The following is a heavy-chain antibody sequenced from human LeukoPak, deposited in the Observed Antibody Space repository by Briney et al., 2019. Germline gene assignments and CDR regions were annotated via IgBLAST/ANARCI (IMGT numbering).Heavy chain of an antibody. CDR2: ISYDGSNK. CDR3: ARETLTYFYDSGSRH. D-gene: IGHD3-10*01. J-gene: IGHJ4*02. CDR1: GFTFSSYG. V-gene: IGHV3-30*03. Sequence: GGSLRLSCAASGFTFSSYGMHWVRQAPGKGLEWVAVISYDGSNKYYADSVKGRFTISRDNSKNTLYLQMNSLRAEDTAVYYCARETLTYFYDSGSRHWGQGTLVTVSS.